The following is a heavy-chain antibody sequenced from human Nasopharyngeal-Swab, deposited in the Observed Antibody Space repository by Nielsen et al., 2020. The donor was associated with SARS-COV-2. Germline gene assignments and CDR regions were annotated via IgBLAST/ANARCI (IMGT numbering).Heavy chain of an antibody. V-gene: IGHV3-33*01. CDR1: GFTFGSYG. Sequence: GGSLRRSCAASGFTFGSYGMHRVRQAPGKGREGVAVIWYDGSNKYYADSVKGRFTISRDNSKNTLYLQMNSLRAEDTAVYYCARGSPKRYSGYDFPSFDYWGQGTLVTVSS. CDR3: ARGSPKRYSGYDFPSFDY. J-gene: IGHJ4*02. D-gene: IGHD5-12*01. CDR2: IWYDGSNK.